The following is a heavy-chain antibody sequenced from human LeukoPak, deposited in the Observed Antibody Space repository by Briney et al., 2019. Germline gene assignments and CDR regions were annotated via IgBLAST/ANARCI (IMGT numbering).Heavy chain of an antibody. Sequence: SETLSLTCTVSGGSISSYYWSWIRQPPGKGLEWIGYIYYSGSTNYNPSLKSRVTISVDTSKNQFSLKLSSVTAADTAVYYCAGAAAGPHWFDPWGQRTLVTASS. CDR2: IYYSGST. D-gene: IGHD6-13*01. J-gene: IGHJ5*02. CDR3: AGAAAGPHWFDP. CDR1: GGSISSYY. V-gene: IGHV4-59*01.